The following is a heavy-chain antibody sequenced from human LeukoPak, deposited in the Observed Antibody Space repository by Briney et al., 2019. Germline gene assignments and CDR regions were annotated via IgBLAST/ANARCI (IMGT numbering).Heavy chain of an antibody. CDR2: IYTSGST. CDR1: GGSISSYY. Sequence: SETLSLTCTVSGGSISSYYWSWIRQPAGKGLEWIGRIYTSGSTNYNPSLKSRVTMSVDTSKNQFSLKLSSVTAADTAVYYCASGPFPGYYYYYYYMDVWGTGTTVTVSS. J-gene: IGHJ6*03. CDR3: ASGPFPGYYYYYYYMDV. D-gene: IGHD5-18*01. V-gene: IGHV4-4*07.